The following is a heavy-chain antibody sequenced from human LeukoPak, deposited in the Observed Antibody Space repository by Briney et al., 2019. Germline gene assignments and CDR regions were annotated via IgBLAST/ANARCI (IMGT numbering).Heavy chain of an antibody. J-gene: IGHJ6*02. CDR1: GFTFSDYY. D-gene: IGHD2-2*01. CDR3: ARGYCSSSCYGYYYYGMDV. CDR2: ISSSGSTI. Sequence: PGGSLRLSCAAAGFTFSDYYMSWIRQAPGKGLEWVSYISSSGSTIYYADSVKGRFTISRDNAKNSLYLQMNSLRAEDTAVYYCARGYCSSSCYGYYYYGMDVWGQGTTVTVSS. V-gene: IGHV3-11*04.